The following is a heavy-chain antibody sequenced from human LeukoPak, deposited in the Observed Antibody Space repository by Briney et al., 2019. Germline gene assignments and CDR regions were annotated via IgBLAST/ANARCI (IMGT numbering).Heavy chain of an antibody. CDR1: GGTFSSYA. V-gene: IGHV1-69*05. J-gene: IGHJ4*02. CDR2: IIPIFGTA. Sequence: GASVKVSCKASGGTFSSYAISWVRQAPGQGLEWMGGIIPIFGTANYAQKFQGRVTITTDESTSTAYMELSSLRSEDTAVYYCARAQSEDGYNSDWGQGTLVTVSS. CDR3: ARAQSEDGYNSD. D-gene: IGHD5-24*01.